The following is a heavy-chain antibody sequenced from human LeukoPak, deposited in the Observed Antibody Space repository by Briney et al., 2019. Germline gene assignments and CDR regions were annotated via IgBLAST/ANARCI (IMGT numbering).Heavy chain of an antibody. CDR2: INPNSGGT. Sequence: GPSVTVSSTASAYTFTVYYMHWVRQAPGQGLEWMGWINPNSGGTNYTQKFQGRVTMTRDTSISTAYMELSRLRSGDTAVYYCAREPSYCSSTSCYYSTTDYYYMDVWGKGTTVTVSS. CDR3: AREPSYCSSTSCYYSTTDYYYMDV. D-gene: IGHD2-2*01. J-gene: IGHJ6*03. CDR1: AYTFTVYY. V-gene: IGHV1-2*02.